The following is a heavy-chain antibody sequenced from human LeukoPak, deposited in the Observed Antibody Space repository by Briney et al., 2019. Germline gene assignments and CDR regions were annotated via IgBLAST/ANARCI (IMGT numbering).Heavy chain of an antibody. CDR2: ISSDGSST. Sequence: PGGSLRLSCAASGFTFSSYWMHWVRQAPGKGLVWVSRISSDGSSTSYADSVKGRFTISRDTPKNTLYLQMNSLRAEDTAVYYCAKEGGSYDPYYYYYYMDVWGKGTTVTVSS. J-gene: IGHJ6*03. CDR3: AKEGGSYDPYYYYYYMDV. CDR1: GFTFSSYW. V-gene: IGHV3-74*01. D-gene: IGHD1-26*01.